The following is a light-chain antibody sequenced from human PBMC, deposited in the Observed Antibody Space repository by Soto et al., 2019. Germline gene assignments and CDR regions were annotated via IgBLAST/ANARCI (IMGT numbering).Light chain of an antibody. J-gene: IGKJ1*01. CDR2: GAS. Sequence: TLSVSPGERATLSCRASQGIKDYLAWFQQKPGQAPRLLIYGASTRATAIPARFSGSGSGTEFTLSISSLQSEDFAVYYCQQYNTWPRTFGQGTKVDIK. CDR3: QQYNTWPRT. CDR1: QGIKDY. V-gene: IGKV3-15*01.